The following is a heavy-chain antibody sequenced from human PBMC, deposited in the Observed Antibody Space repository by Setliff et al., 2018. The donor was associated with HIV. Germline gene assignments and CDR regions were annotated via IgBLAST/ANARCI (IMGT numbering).Heavy chain of an antibody. J-gene: IGHJ4*02. V-gene: IGHV3-23*01. Sequence: PGGSLRLSCAASGFTFSYYAMNWVRQAPGKGLEWVSSITSNGGTKYYADSVRGRFILSRDNSKNMLYLQMNSLRAADTAVYYCEKDTEGYYDSSGYSNPYFDYWGQGTVVTVSS. D-gene: IGHD3-22*01. CDR3: EKDTEGYYDSSGYSNPYFDY. CDR2: ITSNGGTK. CDR1: GFTFSYYA.